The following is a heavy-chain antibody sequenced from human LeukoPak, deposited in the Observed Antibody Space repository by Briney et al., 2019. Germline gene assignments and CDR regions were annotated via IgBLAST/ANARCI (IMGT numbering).Heavy chain of an antibody. CDR3: ATIGTGDYRDDS. D-gene: IGHD3/OR15-3a*01. J-gene: IGHJ5*01. CDR2: IYSGNTI. CDR1: GFSFGNHA. Sequence: GGSLRLSCAASGFSFGNHAMIWVRQAAGKGLEWVSVIYSGNTIKYADSVKGRFTISRDNSKNTVYLQMSSLRAEDTALYYCATIGTGDYRDDSWGQGTLVTVSS. V-gene: IGHV3-66*01.